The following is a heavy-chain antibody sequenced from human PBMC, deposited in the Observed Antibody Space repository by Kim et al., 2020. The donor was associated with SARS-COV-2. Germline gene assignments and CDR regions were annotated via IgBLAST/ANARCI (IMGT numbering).Heavy chain of an antibody. J-gene: IGHJ4*02. CDR1: GFTFSNYA. D-gene: IGHD2-15*01. V-gene: IGHV3-30*18. CDR3: VKDREYCSGGTCYNGILDH. CDR2: ISHDGSKE. Sequence: GGSLRLSCAASGFTFSNYAMHWVRQAPGKGLEWMAVISHDGSKEYYGDSVMGRFTISRDNSRNTLSLQMNSLRGEDTAVYSCVKDREYCSGGTCYNGILDHWGQGTLVTVSS.